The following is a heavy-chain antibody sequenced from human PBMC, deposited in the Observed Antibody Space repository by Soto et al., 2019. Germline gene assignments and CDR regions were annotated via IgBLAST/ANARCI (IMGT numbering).Heavy chain of an antibody. CDR1: GYTFTSYY. V-gene: IGHV1-46*01. Sequence: ASVKVSCKASGYTFTSYYMHWVRQAPGQGLEWMGIINPSGGSTSYAQKFQGRVTMTRDTSTSTVYMELSSLRSEDTAVYYCARDRAPYYYGSGSHYAIDYWGQGTLVTVSS. J-gene: IGHJ4*02. CDR3: ARDRAPYYYGSGSHYAIDY. D-gene: IGHD3-10*01. CDR2: INPSGGST.